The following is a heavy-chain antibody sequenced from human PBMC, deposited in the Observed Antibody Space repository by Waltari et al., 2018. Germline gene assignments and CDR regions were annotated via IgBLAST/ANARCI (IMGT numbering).Heavy chain of an antibody. V-gene: IGHV1-2*02. J-gene: IGHJ6*03. CDR1: GYTFTDYY. CDR2: INPKSGAT. D-gene: IGHD3-10*01. Sequence: QVQLVQSAAEVKKPGASVMVSCKASGYTFTDYYLHWVRQAPGQGLEWMGWINPKSGATMSAQNFQGRITLTRDTSINTAYMEVTSLRSDDTAMYFCARDPFSRGLINLYDMDVWGGGTTVTVSS. CDR3: ARDPFSRGLINLYDMDV.